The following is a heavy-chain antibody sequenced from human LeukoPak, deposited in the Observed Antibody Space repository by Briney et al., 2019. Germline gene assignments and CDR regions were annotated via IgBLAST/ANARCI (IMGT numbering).Heavy chain of an antibody. V-gene: IGHV1-69*04. D-gene: IGHD5-24*01. CDR1: GGTFSSYA. J-gene: IGHJ4*02. CDR3: ARGDGYNRLDY. CDR2: IIPILGIA. Sequence: ASVKVSCTASGGTFSSYAISWVRQAPGQGLEWMGRIIPILGIANYAQKFQGRVTITADKSTSTAYMELSSLRSEDTAVYYCARGDGYNRLDYWGQGTLVTVSS.